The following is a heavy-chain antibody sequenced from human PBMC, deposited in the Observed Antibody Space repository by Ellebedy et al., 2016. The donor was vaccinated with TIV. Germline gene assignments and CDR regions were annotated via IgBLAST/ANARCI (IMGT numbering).Heavy chain of an antibody. J-gene: IGHJ4*02. D-gene: IGHD3-9*01. CDR1: GFTFSSYA. CDR2: IGGSSGST. V-gene: IGHV3-23*01. CDR3: AKDGSLRYFDWFGDY. Sequence: GESLKISCAASGFTFSSYAMSWVRQAPGKGLEWVSVIGGSSGSTYYADSVKGRFTISRDNSKNTLYLQMNSLRAEDTAVYYCAKDGSLRYFDWFGDYWGQGTLVTVSS.